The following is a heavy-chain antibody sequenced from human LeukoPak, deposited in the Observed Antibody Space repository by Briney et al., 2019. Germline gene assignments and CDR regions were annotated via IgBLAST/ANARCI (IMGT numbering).Heavy chain of an antibody. V-gene: IGHV3-21*01. J-gene: IGHJ4*02. CDR1: GLTLSRYS. D-gene: IGHD6-13*01. CDR3: ARDSRHIAAAGHYDY. CDR2: ISSSSSYI. Sequence: PGGSLRLSCAVSGLTLSRYSMNWVRQAPGKGLEWVSSISSSSSYIYYADSVKGRFTISRDNAKNTLYLQMNSLRAEDTAVYYCARDSRHIAAAGHYDYWGQGTLVTVSS.